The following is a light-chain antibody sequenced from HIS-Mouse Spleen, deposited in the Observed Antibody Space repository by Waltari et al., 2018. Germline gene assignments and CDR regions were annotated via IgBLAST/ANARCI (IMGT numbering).Light chain of an antibody. J-gene: IGKJ3*01. Sequence: DIQMTQSPSSLSASVGDRVTITCQASQDISNYLNWYQQKPGKAPKLLIYDASNLETGVPSRFSGSGSGTDFTFTISSLQPEDIATYYCQPGHFTFGPGTKVDIK. CDR3: QPGHFT. CDR2: DAS. CDR1: QDISNY. V-gene: IGKV1-33*01.